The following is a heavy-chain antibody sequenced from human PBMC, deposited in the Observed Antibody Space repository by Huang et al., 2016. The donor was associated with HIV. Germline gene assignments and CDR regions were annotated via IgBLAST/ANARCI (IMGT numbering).Heavy chain of an antibody. J-gene: IGHJ3*02. CDR3: NKEKYSSDWYRQPRLGNDAFEI. Sequence: EVQLVESGGQLVKSGRALGLACVASGFTFMDAWVGWVRKVSGKGLEWGGRIKSKADGGKTGYAGAVKGRFLLSRDDSRNMVYLHMNSLKTEDTAVYYCNKEKYSSDWYRQPRLGNDAFEIWGQGTMVTVSS. V-gene: IGHV3-15*01. CDR1: GFTFMDAW. CDR2: IKSKADGGKT. D-gene: IGHD6-19*01.